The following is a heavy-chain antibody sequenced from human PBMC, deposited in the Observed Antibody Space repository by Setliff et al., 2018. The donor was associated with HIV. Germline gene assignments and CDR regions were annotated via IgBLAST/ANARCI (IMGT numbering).Heavy chain of an antibody. J-gene: IGHJ3*02. CDR1: GGSISSGSYY. V-gene: IGHV4-61*02. CDR2: IYTSGST. CDR3: ARGGSGWYSADAFDI. D-gene: IGHD6-19*01. Sequence: SETLSLTCTVSGGSISSGSYYWGWIRQPAGKGLEWIGRIYTSGSTNYNPSLKSRVTISVDTSKNQFSLKLSSVTAADTAVYYCARGGSGWYSADAFDIWGQGTMVTVSS.